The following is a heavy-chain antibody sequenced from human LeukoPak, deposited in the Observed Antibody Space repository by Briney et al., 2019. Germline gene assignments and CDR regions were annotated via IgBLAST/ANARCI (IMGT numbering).Heavy chain of an antibody. D-gene: IGHD3-10*01. Sequence: SETLSLTCTVSGYSIGSGYYWGWIRQPPGKGLEWIGSMSHIGSTYYNPSLKSRVTISVDTSKNQLSLKLSAVTAADTAVYYCASVRRGFGESSKYYSYYYMDVWGNGTTVPIS. CDR3: ASVRRGFGESSKYYSYYYMDV. V-gene: IGHV4-38-2*02. CDR2: MSHIGST. J-gene: IGHJ6*03. CDR1: GYSIGSGYY.